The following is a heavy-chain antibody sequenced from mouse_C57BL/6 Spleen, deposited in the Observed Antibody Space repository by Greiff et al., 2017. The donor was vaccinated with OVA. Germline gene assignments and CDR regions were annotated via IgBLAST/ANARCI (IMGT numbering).Heavy chain of an antibody. Sequence: VQLQQPGAELVKPGASVKLSCKASGYTFTSYWMQWVKQRPGQGLAWIGEIDPSDSYTNYTQQFTGKATLTVDPSSSPAYMQLSRLTSEDSAVYYCTRRDDGFPFDYWGQGTTLTVSS. CDR2: IDPSDSYT. CDR1: GYTFTSYW. V-gene: IGHV1-50*01. D-gene: IGHD2-3*01. J-gene: IGHJ2*01. CDR3: TRRDDGFPFDY.